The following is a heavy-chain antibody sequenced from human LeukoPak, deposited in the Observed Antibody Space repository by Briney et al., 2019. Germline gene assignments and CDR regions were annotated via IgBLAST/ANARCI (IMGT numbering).Heavy chain of an antibody. CDR2: ISYDGSNK. J-gene: IGHJ5*02. CDR3: ARAGSTIAVAANNWFDP. V-gene: IGHV3-30*04. Sequence: GGSLRLSCAASGFTFSSYAMHWVRQAPGTGLEWVAVISYDGSNKYYADSVKGRFTISRDNSKNTLYLQMNSLRAEDTAVYYCARAGSTIAVAANNWFDPWGQGTLVTVSS. CDR1: GFTFSSYA. D-gene: IGHD6-19*01.